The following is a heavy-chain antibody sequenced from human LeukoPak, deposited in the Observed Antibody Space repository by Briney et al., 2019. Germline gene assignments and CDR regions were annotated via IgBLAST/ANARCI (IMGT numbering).Heavy chain of an antibody. CDR2: ISSDGSNK. CDR1: GFTFSSYG. Sequence: PGRSLRLSCAASGFTFSSYGMNWVRQAPGKGLGWVSVISSDGSNKCYADSVKGRFTISRDNSKNTLYLQTNSLRAEDTAVYYCARDGVGFDYWGQGALVTVSS. V-gene: IGHV3-33*01. CDR3: ARDGVGFDY. D-gene: IGHD3-3*01. J-gene: IGHJ4*02.